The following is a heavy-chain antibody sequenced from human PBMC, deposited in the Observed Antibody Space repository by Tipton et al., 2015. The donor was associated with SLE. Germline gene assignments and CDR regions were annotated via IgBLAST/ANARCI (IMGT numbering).Heavy chain of an antibody. J-gene: IGHJ4*02. CDR3: AKRSYSSSWYLDY. Sequence: SLRLSCAASGFTFSNAWMSWVRQAPGKGLEWVANIKQDGSEKYYVDSVKGRFTISRDNAKNSLYLQMNSLRAEDTAVYYCAKRSYSSSWYLDYWGQGTLVTVSS. CDR1: GFTFSNAW. D-gene: IGHD6-13*01. CDR2: IKQDGSEK. V-gene: IGHV3-7*05.